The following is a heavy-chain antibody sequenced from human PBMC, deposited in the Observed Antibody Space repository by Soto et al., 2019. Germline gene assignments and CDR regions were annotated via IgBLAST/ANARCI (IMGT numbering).Heavy chain of an antibody. CDR2: IYSGGST. D-gene: IGHD5-18*01. CDR3: AITGYNYGYWIDY. CDR1: GFTVSSNY. Sequence: EVQLVESGGGLIQPGGSLRLSCAVSGFTVSSNYMNWVRQAPGKGLGWVSVIYSGGSTYYADSVKGRFTISRDNSKNTLYLQMNSLRAEDTALYYCAITGYNYGYWIDYWGQGTLVTVSS. V-gene: IGHV3-53*01. J-gene: IGHJ4*02.